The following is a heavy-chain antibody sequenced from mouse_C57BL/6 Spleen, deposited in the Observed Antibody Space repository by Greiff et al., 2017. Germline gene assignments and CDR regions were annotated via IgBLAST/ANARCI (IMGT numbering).Heavy chain of an antibody. Sequence: DVHLVESGGGLVQPGGSLSLSCAASGFTFTDYYMSWVRQPPGKALEWLGFIRNKANGYTTEYSASVKGRFTISRDNSQSILYLQIDDLRAEDSATYDCARFISSVVATRYDAMDYWGQGTSVTVSS. CDR3: ARFISSVVATRYDAMDY. CDR2: IRNKANGYTT. J-gene: IGHJ4*01. CDR1: GFTFTDYY. V-gene: IGHV7-3*01. D-gene: IGHD1-1*01.